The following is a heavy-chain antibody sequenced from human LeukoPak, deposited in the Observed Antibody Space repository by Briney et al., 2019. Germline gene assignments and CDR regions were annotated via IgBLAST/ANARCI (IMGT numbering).Heavy chain of an antibody. J-gene: IGHJ4*02. Sequence: SETLSLTCTVSGGSISSSSYYWGWIRQPPGKGLEWIGSIYYSGSTYYNPSLKSLVTISVDTSKNQFSLKLSSVTAADTAVYYCARRIGGYNVVDYWGQGTLVTVSS. D-gene: IGHD5-24*01. CDR1: GGSISSSSYY. V-gene: IGHV4-39*01. CDR2: IYYSGST. CDR3: ARRIGGYNVVDY.